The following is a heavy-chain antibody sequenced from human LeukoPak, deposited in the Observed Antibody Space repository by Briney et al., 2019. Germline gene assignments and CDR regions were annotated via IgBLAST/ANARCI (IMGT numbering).Heavy chain of an antibody. CDR3: ARLREGLYHFDS. Sequence: ASVKVCCKASGCTFTDYYIQWMRQAPGQGLEWMGWINPNSGGTKYAQKLQGRVTMTRDTSISTAYMELSRLRSDDTAVYYCARLREGLYHFDSWGQGTLVTVSS. CDR2: INPNSGGT. J-gene: IGHJ4*02. CDR1: GCTFTDYY. V-gene: IGHV1-2*02. D-gene: IGHD2-8*01.